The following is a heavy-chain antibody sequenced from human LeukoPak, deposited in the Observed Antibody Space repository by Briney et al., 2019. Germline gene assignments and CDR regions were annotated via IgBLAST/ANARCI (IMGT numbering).Heavy chain of an antibody. CDR1: GFTFSNYW. V-gene: IGHV3-74*01. J-gene: IGHJ4*02. D-gene: IGHD1-1*01. Sequence: GGSLRLSCAASGFTFSNYWMHWVRQAPGKGLVWVSRIYSDGSTTIYADSVKGRFTISRDNAKNTLYLQMSSLRAEDTAVYYCARPGDGFDYWGQGTLVTVSS. CDR2: IYSDGSTT. CDR3: ARPGDGFDY.